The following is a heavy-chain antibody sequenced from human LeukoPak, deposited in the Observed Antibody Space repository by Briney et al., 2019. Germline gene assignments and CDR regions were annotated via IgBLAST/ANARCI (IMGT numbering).Heavy chain of an antibody. Sequence: GGSLRLSCAASGFSFSVYSMNWVRQAPGKGLEWVSSISSRSYTDYADSVRGRFTISRDNSKNSLFLQMNSLRAEDTAVYYCASYGGFTSATLVDLLWGQGTLVTVSS. CDR3: ASYGGFTSATLVDLL. D-gene: IGHD4-23*01. CDR2: ISSRSYT. J-gene: IGHJ4*02. V-gene: IGHV3-69-1*01. CDR1: GFSFSVYS.